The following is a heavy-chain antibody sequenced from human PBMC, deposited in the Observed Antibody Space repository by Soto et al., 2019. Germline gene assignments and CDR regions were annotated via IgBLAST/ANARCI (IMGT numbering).Heavy chain of an antibody. V-gene: IGHV3-23*01. CDR1: GFTFSSYA. D-gene: IGHD3-3*01. J-gene: IGHJ3*02. CDR2: ISGSGGST. CDR3: AKVRESRFLEWLGAFDI. Sequence: GGSLRLSCAASGFTFSSYAMSWVRQAPGKGLEWVSAISGSGGSTYYADSVKGRFTISRDNSKNTLYLQMNSLRAEDTDVYYCAKVRESRFLEWLGAFDIWGQGTMVTVSS.